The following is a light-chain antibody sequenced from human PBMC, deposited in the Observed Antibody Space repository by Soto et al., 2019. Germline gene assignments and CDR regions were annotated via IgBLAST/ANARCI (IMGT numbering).Light chain of an antibody. CDR3: QQGNTWPWT. V-gene: IGKV3-11*01. CDR1: QYVGTR. CDR2: AAS. Sequence: EIVLTQSPATLSSSPGETATLSCRASQYVGTRLAWYQHKPGQAPRLLIYAASDRATGIPGRFSGSGSGTDFTLIISSLEPEDFAFYYCQQGNTWPWTFGQGTKVDIK. J-gene: IGKJ1*01.